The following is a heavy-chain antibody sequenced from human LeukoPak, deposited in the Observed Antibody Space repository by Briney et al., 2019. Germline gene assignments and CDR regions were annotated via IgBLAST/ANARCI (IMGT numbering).Heavy chain of an antibody. CDR1: GGSISSGSYY. J-gene: IGHJ4*02. CDR3: ARENSSGWVIY. D-gene: IGHD6-19*01. V-gene: IGHV4-61*02. Sequence: SETLSLTCTVSGGSISSGSYYWRWLRQPAGKGLEWIGRIYTSGSTNYNPSLRSRVTVSIDTSKNQFSLQLSSVTAADTAVYYCARENSSGWVIYWGQGTLVTVSS. CDR2: IYTSGST.